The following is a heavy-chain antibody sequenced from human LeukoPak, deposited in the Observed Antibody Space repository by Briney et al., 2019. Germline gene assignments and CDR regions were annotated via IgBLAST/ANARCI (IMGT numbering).Heavy chain of an antibody. J-gene: IGHJ4*02. CDR2: INNDGSST. V-gene: IGHV3-74*01. Sequence: GGSLRLSCAVSGFTFSSHWMFWVRQVPGRGLVWVSQINNDGSSTTYADSVKGRFTISRDNAKNTLYLQMNSLRAEDTAVYYCARHYQLDYWGQGTLVTVSS. CDR1: GFTFSSHW. D-gene: IGHD1-1*01. CDR3: ARHYQLDY.